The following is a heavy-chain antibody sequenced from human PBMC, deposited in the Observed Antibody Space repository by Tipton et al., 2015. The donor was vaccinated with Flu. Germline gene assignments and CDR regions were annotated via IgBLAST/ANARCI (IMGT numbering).Heavy chain of an antibody. CDR3: ARRDFSNYVSEPKNWFDP. Sequence: LRLSCAVSGDSISNDYFWGWIRQPPGKGLEWIATIHRSGSAYYSPSLKSRVTISVDTSKNQFSLEMRSVTAADMAVYYCARRDFSNYVSEPKNWFDPWGQGTLVTVSS. CDR1: GDSISNDYF. D-gene: IGHD4-11*01. V-gene: IGHV4-38-2*01. CDR2: IHRSGSA. J-gene: IGHJ5*02.